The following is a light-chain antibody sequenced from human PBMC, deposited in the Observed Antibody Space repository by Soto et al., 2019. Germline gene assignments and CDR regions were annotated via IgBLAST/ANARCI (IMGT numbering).Light chain of an antibody. CDR3: QQYDT. CDR2: SAS. V-gene: IGKV3-20*01. Sequence: IVLTQSPGTLSLSPGERATLSCRASQSVSSSDIAWYQQKPGQAPRLLSYSASSRATGIPDRFSGSGSGKDFTLTISRLEPEDFSVYYCQQYDTLGQGTKLEIK. J-gene: IGKJ2*01. CDR1: QSVSSSD.